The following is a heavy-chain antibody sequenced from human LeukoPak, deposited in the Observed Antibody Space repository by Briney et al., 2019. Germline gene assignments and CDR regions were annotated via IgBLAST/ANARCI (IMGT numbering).Heavy chain of an antibody. CDR1: GGTFSSYA. D-gene: IGHD2-2*02. CDR3: ARDRIYCSSTSCYTEEIDY. J-gene: IGHJ4*02. CDR2: IIPIFGTA. V-gene: IGHV1-69*05. Sequence: SVKVSCKASGGTFSSYAISWVRQAPGQGLEWMGRIIPIFGTANYAQKFQGRVTITTDESTSTAYMELSSLRSEDTAVYYCARDRIYCSSTSCYTEEIDYWGQGTLVTVSS.